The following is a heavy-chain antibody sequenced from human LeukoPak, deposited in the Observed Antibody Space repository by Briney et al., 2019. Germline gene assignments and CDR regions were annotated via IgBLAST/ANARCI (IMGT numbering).Heavy chain of an antibody. CDR3: ASGTGPFAY. D-gene: IGHD1-1*01. Sequence: SETLSLTCTVSGGSISSSSYYWGWIRQPPGKGLEWIGSIYYSGSTYYNPSLKSRVTISVDTSKNQFSLKLSSVTAADTAVYYCASGTGPFAYWGQGTLVTVSS. CDR1: GGSISSSSYY. CDR2: IYYSGST. J-gene: IGHJ4*02. V-gene: IGHV4-39*01.